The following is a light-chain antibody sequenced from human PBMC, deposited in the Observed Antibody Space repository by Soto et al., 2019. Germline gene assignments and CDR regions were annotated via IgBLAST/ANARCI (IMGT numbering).Light chain of an antibody. Sequence: EIVLTQSPGTLSLSPGERATLSCRASQSVSSSYLAWYQQKPGQAPRLLFYGASSRATGIPDRFSGSGSGTDFTLTISSLEPEDFAVYYCQQYGSSPQTFVQGTKVEIK. CDR2: GAS. CDR3: QQYGSSPQT. CDR1: QSVSSSY. J-gene: IGKJ1*01. V-gene: IGKV3-20*01.